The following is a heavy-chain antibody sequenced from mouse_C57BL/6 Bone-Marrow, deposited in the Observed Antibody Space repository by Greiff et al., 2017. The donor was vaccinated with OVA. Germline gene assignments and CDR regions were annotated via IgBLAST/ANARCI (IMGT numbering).Heavy chain of an antibody. CDR2: ISSGSSTI. V-gene: IGHV5-17*01. Sequence: EVKVIESGGGLVKPGGSLKLSCAASGFTFSDYGMHWVRQAPEKGLEWVAYISSGSSTIYYAATVKGRFTISRDNAKNSLFLQMTSLRSADTAMYYCARGGIYYYGFDVWGTGTTVTVSP. D-gene: IGHD1-1*01. J-gene: IGHJ1*03. CDR1: GFTFSDYG. CDR3: ARGGIYYYGFDV.